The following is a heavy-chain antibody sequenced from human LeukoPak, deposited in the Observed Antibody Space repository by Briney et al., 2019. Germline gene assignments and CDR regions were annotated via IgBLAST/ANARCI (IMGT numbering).Heavy chain of an antibody. D-gene: IGHD2-2*02. Sequence: SETLSLTCTVSGGSISSIIYSWGWIRQPPGKGLEWIGSIYYSGSTYYNPSLKSRVTISVDTSKNQFSLKLSSVTAADTAVYYCARTLGGYRGYCSSTSCYTGDAFDIWGQGTMVTVSS. V-gene: IGHV4-39*01. J-gene: IGHJ3*02. CDR2: IYYSGST. CDR1: GGSISSIIYS. CDR3: ARTLGGYRGYCSSTSCYTGDAFDI.